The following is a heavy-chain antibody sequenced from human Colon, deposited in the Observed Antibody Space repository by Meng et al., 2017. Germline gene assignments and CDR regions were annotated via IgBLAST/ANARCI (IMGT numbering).Heavy chain of an antibody. V-gene: IGHV4-30-4*01. D-gene: IGHD3-22*01. Sequence: QVQLQESGPGLVKPSQTLSLTCTVSDGSISRGDYFWSWIRQPPGKGLEWIGYIYYSGSTYYNPSLKSRVTMSVDTSKNQFSLRLNSVTAADTAVYFCASPAYFDSSTNDYWGQGTLVTVSS. CDR2: IYYSGST. CDR1: DGSISRGDYF. J-gene: IGHJ4*02. CDR3: ASPAYFDSSTNDY.